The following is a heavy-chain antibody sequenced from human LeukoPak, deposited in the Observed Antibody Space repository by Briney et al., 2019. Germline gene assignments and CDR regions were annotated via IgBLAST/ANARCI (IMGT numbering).Heavy chain of an antibody. V-gene: IGHV3-21*01. CDR3: ARDGQYCYDSSGYWFRDY. CDR1: GFTFSSYS. Sequence: GGSLRLSCSVSGFTFSSYSMNSVRQTRGKGLEWVSSISSISSYIYYADSVKGRFNISRDNAKNSLYLQKNSLRAEDTAVYYWARDGQYCYDSSGYWFRDYWGQGTLVTVSS. J-gene: IGHJ4*02. CDR2: ISSISSYI. D-gene: IGHD3-22*01.